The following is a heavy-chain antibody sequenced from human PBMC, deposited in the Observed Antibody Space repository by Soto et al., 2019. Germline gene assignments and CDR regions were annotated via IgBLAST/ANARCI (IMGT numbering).Heavy chain of an antibody. CDR3: ARIPSCSALPPYGMDV. CDR2: IDWDDDK. J-gene: IGHJ6*02. V-gene: IGHV2-70*11. Sequence: SGPTLVNPTQTLTLTCTFSGFSLSTSGMCVSWIRQPPGKALEWLARIDWDDDKYYSTSLKTRLTISKDTSKNQVVLTMTNMDPVDTATYYCARIPSCSALPPYGMDVWGQETTGTVSS. D-gene: IGHD2-15*01. CDR1: GFSLSTSGMC.